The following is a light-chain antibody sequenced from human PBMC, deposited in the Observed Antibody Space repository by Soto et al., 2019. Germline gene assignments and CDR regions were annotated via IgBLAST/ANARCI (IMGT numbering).Light chain of an antibody. CDR2: SNN. J-gene: IGLJ2*01. V-gene: IGLV1-44*01. CDR3: AAWDDSLNGVV. Sequence: QSVLTQPPSASGTPGQRVTISCSGSSSNIRSNTVNWYQQLPGTAPKLLIYSNNQRPSGVPGRFSGSKSGTSASLAISGLQSEDAADYYCAAWDDSLNGVVFGGGTKLTVL. CDR1: SSNIRSNT.